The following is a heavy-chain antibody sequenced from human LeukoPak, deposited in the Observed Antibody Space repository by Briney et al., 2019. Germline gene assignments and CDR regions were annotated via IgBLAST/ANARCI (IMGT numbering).Heavy chain of an antibody. V-gene: IGHV4-4*02. D-gene: IGHD5-24*01. J-gene: IGHJ4*02. CDR1: SGSISSSNW. CDR2: INHSGST. Sequence: SGTLSLTCAVSSGSISSSNWWSWVRQPPGKGLEWIGEINHSGSTHYTPSLKSRVTISVDTSDNQFSLKVISVTAADAAVYYCALGYNDIWERWGRGNLVTVSS. CDR3: ALGYNDIWER.